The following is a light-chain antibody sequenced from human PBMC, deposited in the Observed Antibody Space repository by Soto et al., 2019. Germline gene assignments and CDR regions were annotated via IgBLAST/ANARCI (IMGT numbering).Light chain of an antibody. CDR2: AAS. J-gene: IGKJ1*01. V-gene: IGKV1-39*01. CDR3: QQYDRSPWT. Sequence: DIQMTQSPSSLSASVGDRVTITCRASQSISSYLNWYQQKPGKAPKLLIYAASSLQSGVPSRFSGSGSGTDFTLTISRLEPEDFAVYYCQQYDRSPWTFGQGTKVDI. CDR1: QSISSY.